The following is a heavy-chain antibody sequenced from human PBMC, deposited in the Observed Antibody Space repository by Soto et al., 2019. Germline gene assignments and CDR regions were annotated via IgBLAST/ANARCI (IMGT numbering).Heavy chain of an antibody. Sequence: QVQLQESGPGLVKPSGTLSLSCAVSGCSVSNNNWWSWVRQSPGNGLEWIGEIHHSGGTSYNPSLARRATLSLDKSNNELSLRLNYVTAADTAVYYCTKNSAYALDYWGLGILVTVSS. D-gene: IGHD5-12*01. CDR1: GCSVSNNNW. CDR2: IHHSGGT. J-gene: IGHJ4*02. V-gene: IGHV4-4*02. CDR3: TKNSAYALDY.